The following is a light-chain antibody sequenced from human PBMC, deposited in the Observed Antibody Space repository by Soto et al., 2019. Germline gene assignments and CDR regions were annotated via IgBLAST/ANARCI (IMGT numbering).Light chain of an antibody. J-gene: IGLJ2*01. V-gene: IGLV2-14*01. CDR3: TSYSSIPPHVL. CDR2: EVT. Sequence: QSVLTQPASVSGSPGQSITISCTGSSSDIGAYDYVSWYQHHPGTAPKLIIFEVTYRFSGVSGRFSASKSANTASLTISGLQPEDEAVYYCTSYSSIPPHVLFGGGTKVTVL. CDR1: SSDIGAYDY.